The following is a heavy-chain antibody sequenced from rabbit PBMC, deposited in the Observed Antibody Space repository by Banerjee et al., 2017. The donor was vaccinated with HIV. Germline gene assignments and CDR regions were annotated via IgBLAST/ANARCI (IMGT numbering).Heavy chain of an antibody. CDR1: GFSFSSVYD. Sequence: QEQLVESGGDLVKPGASLTLTCTASGFSFSSVYDMCWVRQAPGKGLEWIACIGTADGNTFYANWAKGRFTISKTSSTTVTLQMTSLTAADTATYFCARGVYIGGTIPTYFNLWGPGTLVTVS. D-gene: IGHD1-1*01. CDR3: ARGVYIGGTIPTYFNL. V-gene: IGHV1S45*01. J-gene: IGHJ4*01. CDR2: IGTADGNT.